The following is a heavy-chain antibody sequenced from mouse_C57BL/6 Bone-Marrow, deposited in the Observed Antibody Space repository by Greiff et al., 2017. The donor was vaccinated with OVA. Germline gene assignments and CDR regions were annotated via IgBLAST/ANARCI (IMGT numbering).Heavy chain of an antibody. J-gene: IGHJ4*01. Sequence: VQLQQSGPELVKPGASVKISCKASGYTFTDYYMNWVKQSHGKSLEWIGDINPNNGGTSYNQKFKGKATLTVDKSSSTAYMELRSLTSEDSAVYYCASPYDYDDGYYAMDYWGQGTSVTVSS. CDR1: GYTFTDYY. D-gene: IGHD2-4*01. CDR3: ASPYDYDDGYYAMDY. V-gene: IGHV1-26*01. CDR2: INPNNGGT.